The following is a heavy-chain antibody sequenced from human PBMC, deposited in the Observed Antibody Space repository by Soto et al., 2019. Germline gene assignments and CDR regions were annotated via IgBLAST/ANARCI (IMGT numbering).Heavy chain of an antibody. J-gene: IGHJ4*02. CDR2: ISGSGDKT. V-gene: IGHV3-23*01. CDR3: AKGASHAPFEK. CDR1: VFACNDFA. Sequence: WWSLRLSCSASVFACNDFAMSWFRQAPGKGPEWLSTISGSGDKTFHSDSVKGRFDISRDNSNNKMFLQMNSLRAEDTAIYYCAKGASHAPFEKWGRGTLVTVSS.